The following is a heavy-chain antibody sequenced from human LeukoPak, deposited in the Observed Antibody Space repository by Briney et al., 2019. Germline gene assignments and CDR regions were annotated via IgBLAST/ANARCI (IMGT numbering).Heavy chain of an antibody. Sequence: SGPTLVNPTETLTLTCTVSGFSLSKVRMGVSWIRQPPGKALEWLAHSFSNDEKSYSTSLKSRLTISKDTSKSQVVLNMADMAPVDTGTYFCARMFLSGTNAFDIWGRGTMVTVSS. D-gene: IGHD6-13*01. J-gene: IGHJ3*02. CDR1: GFSLSKVRMG. CDR3: ARMFLSGTNAFDI. V-gene: IGHV2-26*01. CDR2: SFSNDEK.